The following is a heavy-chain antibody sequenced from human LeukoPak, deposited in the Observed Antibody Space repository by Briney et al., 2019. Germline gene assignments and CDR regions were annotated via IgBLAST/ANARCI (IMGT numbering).Heavy chain of an antibody. CDR3: ASQRYSYGVYDAFDI. D-gene: IGHD5-18*01. CDR1: GGTFSSYA. V-gene: IGHV1-69*05. CDR2: IIPIFGTA. J-gene: IGHJ3*02. Sequence: ASVKVSCKASGGTFSSYAISWVRQAPGQGLEWMGRIIPIFGTANYAQKFQGRVTITTDESTSTAYMELSSLRSEDTAVYYCASQRYSYGVYDAFDIWGQGTIVTVSS.